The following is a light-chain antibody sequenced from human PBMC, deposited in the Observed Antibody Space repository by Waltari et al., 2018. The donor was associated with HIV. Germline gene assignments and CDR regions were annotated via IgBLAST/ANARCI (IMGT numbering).Light chain of an antibody. CDR2: DVT. CDR3: SSYGDSLRVL. CDR1: SDDVGYYTY. Sequence: QSALTQPASVSGSPGQSIVISCTGTSDDVGYYTYVSWYQQHPGKVPKLVIYDVTSRPSGVSNRFSGSRSGSTAFLTVAGLQPDDEATYFCSSYGDSLRVLFGGGTNVTVL. V-gene: IGLV2-14*03. J-gene: IGLJ3*02.